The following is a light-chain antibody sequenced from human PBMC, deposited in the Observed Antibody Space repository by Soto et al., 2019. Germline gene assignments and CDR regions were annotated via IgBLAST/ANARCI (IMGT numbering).Light chain of an antibody. J-gene: IGLJ1*01. Sequence: QSVLTQPASVSGSPGQSITISCTGNSSDVGNYNHVSWYQQQSGKAPKLIIYEVSNRPSGVSNRFSGSKSGNTASLTISGLQAEDEADYYCSSFTSSRAYVFGIGTKVTVL. CDR1: SSDVGNYNH. CDR3: SSFTSSRAYV. CDR2: EVS. V-gene: IGLV2-14*01.